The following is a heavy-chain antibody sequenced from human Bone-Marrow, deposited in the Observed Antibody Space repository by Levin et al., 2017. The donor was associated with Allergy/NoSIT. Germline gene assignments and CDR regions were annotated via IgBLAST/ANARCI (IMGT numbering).Heavy chain of an antibody. D-gene: IGHD6-19*01. V-gene: IGHV3-30*18. J-gene: IGHJ4*02. CDR2: ISYDGSDK. CDR3: AKLLPWLVLTAPFDY. CDR1: GFTFSNYG. Sequence: GGSLRLSCAVSGFTFSNYGMHWVRQAPGKGLEWVALISYDGSDKDYADSVKGRFTISRDSSKNTLYLQMNSLRAGDTAVYYCAKLLPWLVLTAPFDYWGQGTLVTVSS.